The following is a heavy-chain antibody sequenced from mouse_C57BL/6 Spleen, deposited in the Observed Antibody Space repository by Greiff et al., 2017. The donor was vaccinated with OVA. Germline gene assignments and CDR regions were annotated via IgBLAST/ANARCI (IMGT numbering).Heavy chain of an antibody. CDR2: INYDGSST. Sequence: EVKLVESEGGLVQPGSSMKLSCTASGFTFSDYYMAWVRQVPEKGLEWVANINYDGSSTYYLDSLKSRFIISRDNAKNILYLQMSSLKSEDTATYYCAREERVFSGAWFAYWGQGTLVTVSA. CDR1: GFTFSDYY. J-gene: IGHJ3*01. V-gene: IGHV5-16*01. CDR3: AREERVFSGAWFAY. D-gene: IGHD1-3*01.